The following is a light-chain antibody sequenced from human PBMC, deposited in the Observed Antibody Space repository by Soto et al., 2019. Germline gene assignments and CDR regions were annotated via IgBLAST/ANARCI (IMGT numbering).Light chain of an antibody. Sequence: DIQLTQSPSSLSASVGARVTITCRASQRISNYLSWYQQKPGQAPKLLIYAASSLQSGVPSRFSGSGSGTDFTLTISSLQPEDFATYYCQQSYSTQFAFGPGTKVDIK. J-gene: IGKJ3*01. V-gene: IGKV1-39*01. CDR3: QQSYSTQFA. CDR1: QRISNY. CDR2: AAS.